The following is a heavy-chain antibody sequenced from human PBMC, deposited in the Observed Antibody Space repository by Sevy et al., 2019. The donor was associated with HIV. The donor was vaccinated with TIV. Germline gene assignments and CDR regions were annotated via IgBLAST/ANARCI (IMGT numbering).Heavy chain of an antibody. D-gene: IGHD3-16*01. Sequence: SETLSLTCTVSGGSISTTDYYWSWIRQPPGKGLEWIGYIHYTGTTYYNPSLKSRLNKISVDTSRNQFSLKLSSVTAADTAVYYCARGVGGPGVMITCGGVKYGFDFWGQGRMVTVSS. CDR3: ARGVGGPGVMITCGGVKYGFDF. CDR2: IHYTGTT. J-gene: IGHJ3*01. V-gene: IGHV4-30-4*01. CDR1: GGSISTTDYY.